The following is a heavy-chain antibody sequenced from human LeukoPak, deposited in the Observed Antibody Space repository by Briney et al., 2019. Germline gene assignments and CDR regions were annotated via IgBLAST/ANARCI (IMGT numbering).Heavy chain of an antibody. Sequence: GGSLRLSCAASGFTFSSYSMNWVRQAPGKGLEWVSVIYSGGSTYYADSVKGRFTISRDNSKNTLYLQMNSLRAEDTAVYYCARGEPYDYVWGSYRDYYFDYWGQGTLVTVSS. J-gene: IGHJ4*02. CDR3: ARGEPYDYVWGSYRDYYFDY. V-gene: IGHV3-53*01. CDR1: GFTFSSYS. CDR2: IYSGGST. D-gene: IGHD3-16*02.